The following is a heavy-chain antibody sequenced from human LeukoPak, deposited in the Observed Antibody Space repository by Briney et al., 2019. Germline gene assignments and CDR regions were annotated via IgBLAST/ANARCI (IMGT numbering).Heavy chain of an antibody. CDR2: IYYSGIT. D-gene: IGHD3-10*01. J-gene: IGHJ5*02. CDR3: ARSSHL. Sequence: SETLSLTCTVSGGSINSYYWSWIRQPPGKGLEWIGYIYYSGITKFNPSLMSRVTISIDASKNQFSLKLDSVTAADTAVYYCARSSHLWGPGTLVIVSS. V-gene: IGHV4-59*01. CDR1: GGSINSYY.